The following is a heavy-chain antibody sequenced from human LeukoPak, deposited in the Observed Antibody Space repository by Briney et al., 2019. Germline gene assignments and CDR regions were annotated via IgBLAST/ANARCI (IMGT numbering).Heavy chain of an antibody. CDR2: ISGSGPST. CDR1: GFIFSNYG. J-gene: IGHJ4*02. Sequence: GSLRLSCAASGFIFSNYGMNWVRQAPGKGLEWASSISGSGPSTGYADSVKGRFTISRDKSKNTLYLQMNSLKAEDTAVYYCARLPTFYYDSSHYYYDYWGQGTLVTVSS. CDR3: ARLPTFYYDSSHYYYDY. D-gene: IGHD3-22*01. V-gene: IGHV3-23*01.